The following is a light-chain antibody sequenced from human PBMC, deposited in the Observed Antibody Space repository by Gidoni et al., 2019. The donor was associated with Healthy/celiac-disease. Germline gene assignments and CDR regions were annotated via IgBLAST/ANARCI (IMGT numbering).Light chain of an antibody. CDR3: QQYGSSPLT. J-gene: IGKJ4*01. V-gene: IGKV3-20*01. CDR1: QSVSSSY. CDR2: GAS. Sequence: EIALTQSPGTLSLSPGERATLSCRASQSVSSSYLAWYQQKPGQAPRLLIYGASSRATGIPDRFSGSGSGTDFILTISRLEPEDFAVYYCQQYGSSPLTFGGGTKVEIK.